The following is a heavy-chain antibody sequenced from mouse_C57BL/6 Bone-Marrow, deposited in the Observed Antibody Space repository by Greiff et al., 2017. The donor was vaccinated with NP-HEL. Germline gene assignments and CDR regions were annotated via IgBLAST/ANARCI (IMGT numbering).Heavy chain of an antibody. CDR1: GFNIKDDY. CDR2: IDPENGDT. Sequence: EVQLQQSGAELVRPGASVKLSCTASGFNIKDDYMHWVKQRPEQGLEWIGWIDPENGDTEYASKFQGKATITADTSSNTAYLQLSSLTSEDTAVYYCTQGECDYWGQGTTLTVSS. J-gene: IGHJ2*01. CDR3: TQGECDY. V-gene: IGHV14-4*01.